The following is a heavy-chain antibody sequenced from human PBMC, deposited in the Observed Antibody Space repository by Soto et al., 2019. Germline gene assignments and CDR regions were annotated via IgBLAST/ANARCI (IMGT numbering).Heavy chain of an antibody. Sequence: SETLSLTCAVYGGSFSGYYWTWIRQPPGTGLEWIGEINHSGSTNYNPSLKSRVTISVDTSKNQFSLKLTSVTVADTAVYYCARDKIRGLFDYCGQGTLVTGSS. D-gene: IGHD2-15*01. V-gene: IGHV4-34*01. CDR1: GGSFSGYY. CDR2: INHSGST. CDR3: ARDKIRGLFDY. J-gene: IGHJ4*02.